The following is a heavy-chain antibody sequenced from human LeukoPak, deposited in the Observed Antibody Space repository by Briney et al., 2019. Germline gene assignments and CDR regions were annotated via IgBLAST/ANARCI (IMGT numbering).Heavy chain of an antibody. D-gene: IGHD3-3*01. CDR1: GGSISSGGYS. CDR3: ARSITIFGVPSREAFDI. J-gene: IGHJ3*02. Sequence: SETLSLTCAVSGGSISSGGYSWSWIRQPPGKGLEWIGYIYHSGSTYYNPSLKSRVTISVDRSKNQFSLKLSSVTAADTAVYYCARSITIFGVPSREAFDIWGQGTMVTVSS. CDR2: IYHSGST. V-gene: IGHV4-30-2*01.